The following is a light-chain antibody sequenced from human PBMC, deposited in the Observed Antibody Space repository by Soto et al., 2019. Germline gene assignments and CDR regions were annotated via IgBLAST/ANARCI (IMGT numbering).Light chain of an antibody. CDR1: QSISSW. Sequence: DIQLTQSPSTRSTSVGDRVTITSRASQSISSWLAWYQQKPGKAPNLLIYKASRLQSGVPSRFSGSGSGTEFTLTISSLQPDDFATYYCQQYNSYPYTFGQGTKLEIK. J-gene: IGKJ2*01. CDR3: QQYNSYPYT. CDR2: KAS. V-gene: IGKV1-5*03.